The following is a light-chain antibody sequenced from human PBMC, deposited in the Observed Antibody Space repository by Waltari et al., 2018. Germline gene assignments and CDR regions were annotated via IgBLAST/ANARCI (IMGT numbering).Light chain of an antibody. Sequence: SYVLTQPPSVSVAPGKTARMTCGGNNIGTRGVHWYQQRPGQAPVLVVYDDSDRPSGIPGRLSGSKSGNTATLTISRVGAGDEADYYCRVWDTGNDHVIFGGGTKLTVL. CDR2: DDS. CDR1: NIGTRG. V-gene: IGLV3-21*03. J-gene: IGLJ2*01. CDR3: RVWDTGNDHVI.